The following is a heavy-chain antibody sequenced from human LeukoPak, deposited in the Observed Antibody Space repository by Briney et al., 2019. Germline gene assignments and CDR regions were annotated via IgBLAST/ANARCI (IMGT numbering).Heavy chain of an antibody. D-gene: IGHD2-21*01. J-gene: IGHJ5*02. V-gene: IGHV3-7*01. Sequence: GGSLRLSCAASGFTFSSYWMSWVRQAPGKGLEWVANIKQDGSEKYYVDSVKGRFTISRDNAKNSLYLQMNSLRAEDTAVYYCARDIRIRSPNWFDHWGQGTLVTVSS. CDR1: GFTFSSYW. CDR3: ARDIRIRSPNWFDH. CDR2: IKQDGSEK.